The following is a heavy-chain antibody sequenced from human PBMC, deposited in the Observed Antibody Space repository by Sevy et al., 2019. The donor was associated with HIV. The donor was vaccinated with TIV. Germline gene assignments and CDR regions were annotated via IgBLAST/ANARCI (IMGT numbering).Heavy chain of an antibody. CDR2: SYYSGST. CDR1: GDSIRNFY. D-gene: IGHD1-26*01. V-gene: IGHV4-59*01. J-gene: IGHJ6*02. CDR3: ARASPEHYYGMDV. Sequence: SESLSLTCSVSGDSIRNFYRSWIRQPPGKGLEWIGYSYYSGSTNYNPSLKSRVTISVDTSKNQCSLKLRSVTAADTYVYYCARASPEHYYGMDVWGQGTTVTVSS.